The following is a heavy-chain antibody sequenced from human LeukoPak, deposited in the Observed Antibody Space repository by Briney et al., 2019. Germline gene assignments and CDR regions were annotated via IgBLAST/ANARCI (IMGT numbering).Heavy chain of an antibody. CDR2: INHSGGT. D-gene: IGHD3-16*02. Sequence: SETLSLTCAVYGGSFSGYYWSWIRQPPGKGLEWIGEINHSGGTNYNPSLKSRVTISVDTSKNQFSLKLSSVTAADTAVYYCARGPGGNYDYVWGSYRLTCFDYWGQGTLVTVSS. CDR1: GGSFSGYY. J-gene: IGHJ4*02. CDR3: ARGPGGNYDYVWGSYRLTCFDY. V-gene: IGHV4-34*01.